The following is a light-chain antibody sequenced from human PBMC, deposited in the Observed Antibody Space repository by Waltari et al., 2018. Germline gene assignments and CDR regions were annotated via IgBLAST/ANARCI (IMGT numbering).Light chain of an antibody. CDR2: GAS. CDR3: QQYDNWPSFS. Sequence: IVMTQSPATLSMSPGERATLSCRASQDISRKLAWYQHRPGQAPRVLIYGASTRATDIPARFSGSGAGTEFTLTISSLQSEDFAVYYCQQYDNWPSFSFGGETKVDIK. J-gene: IGKJ4*01. V-gene: IGKV3-15*01. CDR1: QDISRK.